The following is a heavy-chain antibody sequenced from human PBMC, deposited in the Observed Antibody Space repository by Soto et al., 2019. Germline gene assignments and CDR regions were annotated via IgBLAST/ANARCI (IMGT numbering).Heavy chain of an antibody. V-gene: IGHV3-7*01. J-gene: IGHJ4*02. Sequence: EVQLVESGGGLVQPGGSLRLSCAASGFTFSSYYMTWVRQAPGKGLEWVANIKEDGSEEFYVDSAKSRFTISRDNAKNSLFLQMDSLRVEDTAVYYCTSGPLGAAHYWGQGTLVSVSS. CDR1: GFTFSSYY. CDR2: IKEDGSEE. CDR3: TSGPLGAAHY. D-gene: IGHD6-25*01.